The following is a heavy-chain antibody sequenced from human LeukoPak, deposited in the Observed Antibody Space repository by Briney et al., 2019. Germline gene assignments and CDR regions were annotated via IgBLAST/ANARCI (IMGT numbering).Heavy chain of an antibody. J-gene: IGHJ4*02. Sequence: PGGSLRLSCAASGFTFRSYGMHWVRQAPGKGLEWVAVISTDGSDKYHADSVKGRFTISRDNSKKTLYLQMNSLRADDTAVYYCAKDGKIAAAGYYFDYWGQGTLVTVSS. CDR2: ISTDGSDK. V-gene: IGHV3-30*18. D-gene: IGHD6-13*01. CDR1: GFTFRSYG. CDR3: AKDGKIAAAGYYFDY.